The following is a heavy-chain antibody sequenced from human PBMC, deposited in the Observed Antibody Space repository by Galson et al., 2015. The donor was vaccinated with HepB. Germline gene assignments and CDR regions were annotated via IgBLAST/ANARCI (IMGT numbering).Heavy chain of an antibody. Sequence: SVKVSCKASGGTFSSYAISWVRQAPGQGLEWMGRIIPIFGIANYAQKFQGRVTITADKSTSTAYMELSSLRSEDTAVYYCARDRDYYDSSGRYTWWGQGTLVTVSS. CDR3: ARDRDYYDSSGRYTW. V-gene: IGHV1-69*04. CDR1: GGTFSSYA. J-gene: IGHJ4*02. CDR2: IIPIFGIA. D-gene: IGHD3-22*01.